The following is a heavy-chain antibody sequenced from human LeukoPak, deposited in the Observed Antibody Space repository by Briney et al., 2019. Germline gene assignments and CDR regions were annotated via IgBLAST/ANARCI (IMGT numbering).Heavy chain of an antibody. CDR3: AKDQGVTVTTGYNY. CDR1: GFTFSSHG. D-gene: IGHD4-17*01. Sequence: PGGSLRLSCAASGFTFSSHGMHWVRQAPGKGLEWVAFIRYDGSNKYYADSVKGRFTISRDNSKNTLYLQMNSLRAEDTAVYYCAKDQGVTVTTGYNYWGQGTLVTVSS. V-gene: IGHV3-30*02. CDR2: IRYDGSNK. J-gene: IGHJ4*02.